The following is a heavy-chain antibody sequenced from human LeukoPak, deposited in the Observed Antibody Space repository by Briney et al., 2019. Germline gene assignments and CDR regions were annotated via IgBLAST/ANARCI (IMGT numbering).Heavy chain of an antibody. CDR3: ARYYCGADCYYFDY. J-gene: IGHJ4*02. V-gene: IGHV4-59*08. Sequence: SETLSLTCTVSGGSISGHFWSWIRQPPGKGLEWIGYIYYSGSTNYNPSLKSRVTISVDTSKNLFSLKLTSVTAADTAVYYCARYYCGADCYYFDYWGQGTRVTVSS. CDR2: IYYSGST. D-gene: IGHD2-21*02. CDR1: GGSISGHF.